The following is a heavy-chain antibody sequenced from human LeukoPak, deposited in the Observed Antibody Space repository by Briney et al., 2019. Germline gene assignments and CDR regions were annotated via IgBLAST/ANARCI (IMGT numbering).Heavy chain of an antibody. Sequence: GGSLRLSCAASGFTFSSYAMSWVRQAPGKGLEWVSAISGSGGSTYYADSVKGRFTISRDNSKNTLCLQMNSLRAEDTAVYYCAKSDCSSTSCLTIDYWGQGTLVTVSS. CDR3: AKSDCSSTSCLTIDY. D-gene: IGHD2-2*01. V-gene: IGHV3-23*01. CDR1: GFTFSSYA. CDR2: ISGSGGST. J-gene: IGHJ4*02.